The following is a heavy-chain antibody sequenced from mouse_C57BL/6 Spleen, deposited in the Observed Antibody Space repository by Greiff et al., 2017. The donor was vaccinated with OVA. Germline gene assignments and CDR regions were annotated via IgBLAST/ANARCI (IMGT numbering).Heavy chain of an antibody. J-gene: IGHJ4*01. CDR1: GYTFTDYN. D-gene: IGHD2-2*01. CDR3: ARRNIYYGDDVDYAMDY. CDR2: INPNNGGT. V-gene: IGHV1-18*01. Sequence: EVQGVESGPELVKPGASVKIPCKASGYTFTDYNMDWVKQSPGKSLEWIGDINPNNGGTIYNQKFKGKATLTVDKSSSTAYMELRSLTSEDTAVYYCARRNIYYGDDVDYAMDYWGQGTSVTVSS.